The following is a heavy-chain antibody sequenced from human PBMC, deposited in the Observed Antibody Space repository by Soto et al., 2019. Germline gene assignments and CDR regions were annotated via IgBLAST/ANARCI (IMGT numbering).Heavy chain of an antibody. Sequence: QVQLVESGGGVVQPGRSLRLSCAASGFTFSSYGMHWVRQAPGKGLEWVAVISYDGSNKYYADTVKGRFTISRDNSKNTLYLQMNILRAEDTAVYYCEVRLSSSDDYWGQGTLVTVSS. D-gene: IGHD6-6*01. J-gene: IGHJ4*02. V-gene: IGHV3-30*03. CDR2: ISYDGSNK. CDR1: GFTFSSYG. CDR3: EVRLSSSDDY.